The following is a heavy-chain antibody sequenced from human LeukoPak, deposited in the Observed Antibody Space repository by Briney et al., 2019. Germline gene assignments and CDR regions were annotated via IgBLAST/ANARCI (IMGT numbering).Heavy chain of an antibody. D-gene: IGHD3-9*01. CDR2: ISGYNGDT. V-gene: IGHV1-18*01. CDR3: ARETRRRYFESYYGMDV. J-gene: IGHJ6*02. CDR1: GYTFTNYG. Sequence: ASVKVSCKASGYTFTNYGVSWVRLAPGQGLEWMGWISGYNGDTNYAQKPQGRVTMTTDTSTSIAYMELRSMRSDDTAVYYCARETRRRYFESYYGMDVWGQGTTVTVSS.